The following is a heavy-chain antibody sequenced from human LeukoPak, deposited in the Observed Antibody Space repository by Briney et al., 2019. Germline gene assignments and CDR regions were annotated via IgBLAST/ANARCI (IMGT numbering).Heavy chain of an antibody. Sequence: GGSLRLSCAASGFTFSSYWMGWVRPAPGKGLEWVANIKQDGSEKYYVDSVKGRFTISRDNAKNSLYLQMNSLRAEDTAAYYCARQGLGPFDYWGQGTLVTVSS. CDR1: GFTFSSYW. CDR3: ARQGLGPFDY. CDR2: IKQDGSEK. V-gene: IGHV3-7*01. J-gene: IGHJ4*02.